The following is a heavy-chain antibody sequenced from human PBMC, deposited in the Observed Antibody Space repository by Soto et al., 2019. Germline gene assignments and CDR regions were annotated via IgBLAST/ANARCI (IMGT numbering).Heavy chain of an antibody. V-gene: IGHV4-34*01. CDR2: INHSGST. CDR3: ARGDCSSTSCQYNWFDP. D-gene: IGHD2-2*01. J-gene: IGHJ5*02. CDR1: GGSFSGYY. Sequence: PSETLSLTCAFYGGSFSGYYWSWIRQPTGKGLEWIGEINHSGSTNYNPSLKSRVTISVDTSKNQFSLKLSSVTAADTAVYYCARGDCSSTSCQYNWFDPWGQGTLVTVSS.